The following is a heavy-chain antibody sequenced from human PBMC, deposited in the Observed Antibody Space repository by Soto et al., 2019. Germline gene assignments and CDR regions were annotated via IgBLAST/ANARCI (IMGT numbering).Heavy chain of an antibody. J-gene: IGHJ4*02. CDR3: AREEYYYGSGAFFDY. V-gene: IGHV1-69*08. CDR1: GGTFSSYT. D-gene: IGHD3-10*01. CDR2: IIPILGIA. Sequence: QVQLVQSGAEVKKPGSSVKVSCKASGGTFSSYTISWLRQAPGQWLEWMGRIIPILGIANYAQKFQGRVTITAYKSTRTAYMELSSLRSEDTAVYYCAREEYYYGSGAFFDYWGQGTLVTVSS.